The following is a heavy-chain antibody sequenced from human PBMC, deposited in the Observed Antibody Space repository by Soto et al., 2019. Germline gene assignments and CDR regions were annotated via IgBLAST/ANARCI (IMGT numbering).Heavy chain of an antibody. CDR1: EFTFSSYA. V-gene: IGHV3-23*01. Sequence: EVQVLESGGGLVQPGGSLRLSCAASEFTFSSYAMSWVRQAPGKGLEWVSAISGSGGSIYYADSVRGRFAISRVNSKNTMYLQMNSLRVEDTAVYYCAKASKFNWNDRPLGSSYSYIDFWGRGTTVTVSS. CDR3: AKASKFNWNDRPLGSSYSYIDF. CDR2: ISGSGGSI. J-gene: IGHJ6*03. D-gene: IGHD1-20*01.